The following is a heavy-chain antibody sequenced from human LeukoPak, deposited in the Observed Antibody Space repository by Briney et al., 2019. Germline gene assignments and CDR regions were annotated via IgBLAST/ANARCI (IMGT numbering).Heavy chain of an antibody. Sequence: VSCKASGYTFTRYYMYWVRQAPGEGIERRGWINPNSGGTKYVQKFQGRDTITRETSISTAYMQLSRLRSDYTAVYYCARGMTWLDYWGQGTLVTVSS. CDR1: GYTFTRYY. CDR2: INPNSGGT. V-gene: IGHV1-2*02. J-gene: IGHJ4*02. D-gene: IGHD2-21*02. CDR3: ARGMTWLDY.